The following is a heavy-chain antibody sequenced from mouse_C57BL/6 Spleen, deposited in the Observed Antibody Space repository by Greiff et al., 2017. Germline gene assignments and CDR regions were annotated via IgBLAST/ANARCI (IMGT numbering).Heavy chain of an antibody. Sequence: EVHLVESGGGLVKPGGSLKLSCAASGFTFSDYGMHWVRQAPEQGLEWVAYISSGSSTIYYADTVKGRFTISRDNAKNTLFLQMTSLRSEDTAMYYCARTDYYEDAMDYWGQGTSVTVSS. V-gene: IGHV5-17*01. CDR2: ISSGSSTI. CDR1: GFTFSDYG. CDR3: ARTDYYEDAMDY. J-gene: IGHJ4*01. D-gene: IGHD1-1*01.